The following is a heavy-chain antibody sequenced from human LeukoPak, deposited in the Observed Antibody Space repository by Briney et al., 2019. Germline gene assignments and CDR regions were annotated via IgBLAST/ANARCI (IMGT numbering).Heavy chain of an antibody. D-gene: IGHD6-13*01. CDR3: AKDLRIAKRATGYFDY. Sequence: NPWGSLRLSCAASGFTFSSYSMNWVRQAPGKGLEWVSSISSSSSYIYYADSVKGRFTISRDNAKNSLYLQMNSLRAEDTAVYYCAKDLRIAKRATGYFDYWGQGTLVTVSS. V-gene: IGHV3-21*01. J-gene: IGHJ4*02. CDR1: GFTFSSYS. CDR2: ISSSSSYI.